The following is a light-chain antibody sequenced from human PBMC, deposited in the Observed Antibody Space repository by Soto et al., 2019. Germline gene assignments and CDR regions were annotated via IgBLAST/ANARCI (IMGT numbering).Light chain of an antibody. J-gene: IGKJ1*01. CDR3: QQYRT. Sequence: EIVLTQSPGTLSLSPGERATLSCRASQSVSSSSLAWYQQNPGQAPRLLIYEASSRATGIPDRFSGSGSGTDFTLTISRLEPEDFAVYYCQQYRTFVQGTKV. V-gene: IGKV3-20*01. CDR1: QSVSSSS. CDR2: EAS.